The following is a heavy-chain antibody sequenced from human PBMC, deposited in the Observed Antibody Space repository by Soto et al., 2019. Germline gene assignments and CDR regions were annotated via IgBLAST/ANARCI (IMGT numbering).Heavy chain of an antibody. Sequence: QVQLQESGPGLVKPSQTLSLTCTVSGGSISSGDYYWSWIRQPPGKGLEWIGYIYYSGSTYYNPSLKSRVTISVDTSKNQFALKLSSVTAADTAVYYCARDQAYGDFTSLGCDYWGQGTLVTVSS. CDR3: ARDQAYGDFTSLGCDY. CDR1: GGSISSGDYY. CDR2: IYYSGST. V-gene: IGHV4-30-4*01. J-gene: IGHJ4*02. D-gene: IGHD4-17*01.